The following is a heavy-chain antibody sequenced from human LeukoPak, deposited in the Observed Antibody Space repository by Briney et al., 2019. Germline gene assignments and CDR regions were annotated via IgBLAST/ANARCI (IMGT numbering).Heavy chain of an antibody. CDR3: ASSAYSSSWFFGVRYGMDV. Sequence: QTGGSLRLSCAASGFAFSSYWMSWVRQAPGKGLEWVANIKQDGSEKYYVDSVKGRFSISRDNAKNSLYPQMNSLRAEDTAMYYCASSAYSSSWFFGVRYGMDVWGQGTTVTVPS. CDR2: IKQDGSEK. D-gene: IGHD6-13*01. V-gene: IGHV3-7*01. J-gene: IGHJ6*02. CDR1: GFAFSSYW.